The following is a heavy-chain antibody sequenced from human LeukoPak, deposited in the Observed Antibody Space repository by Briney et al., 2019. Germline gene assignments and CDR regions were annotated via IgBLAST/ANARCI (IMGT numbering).Heavy chain of an antibody. V-gene: IGHV3-23*01. J-gene: IGHJ4*02. CDR2: ISGSGGST. CDR1: GFTFSSYA. CDR3: ACELNSGSYSRRGFFDY. D-gene: IGHD1-26*01. Sequence: GGSLRLSCAASGFTFSSYAMSWVRQAPGKGLEWVSAISGSGGSTYYADSVKGRFTISRDNSKNTLYLQMNSLRVEDTAVYYCACELNSGSYSRRGFFDYWGQGTLVTVSS.